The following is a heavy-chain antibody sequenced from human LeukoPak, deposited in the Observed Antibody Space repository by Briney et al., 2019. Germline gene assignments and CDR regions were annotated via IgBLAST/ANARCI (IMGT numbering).Heavy chain of an antibody. D-gene: IGHD3-16*01. CDR1: GFTFRNYG. J-gene: IGHJ4*02. V-gene: IGHV3-23*01. CDR3: ARDNAPAGGFLDS. CDR2: IHGSGLKT. Sequence: GGSLRLSCTASGFTFRNYGMTWVGQAPGKGPQWISLIHGSGLKTNYVESVKGRFTISRDNSRNTLYLQMNSLTVEDTALYYCARDNAPAGGFLDSWGQGTLVTVSS.